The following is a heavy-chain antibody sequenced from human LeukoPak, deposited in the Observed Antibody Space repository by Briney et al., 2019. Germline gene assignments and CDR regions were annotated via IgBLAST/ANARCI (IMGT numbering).Heavy chain of an antibody. J-gene: IGHJ4*02. CDR3: AKDRPCTTCSPSDY. D-gene: IGHD2-2*01. V-gene: IGHV3-48*02. CDR2: ISTGGSI. Sequence: GGSPRLSCAASGFTFSSYTMNWVRQAPGKGLEWVSYISTGGSISYADSVKGRFTISRDNAKNSLYLQMNSLRDEDTAVYYCAKDRPCTTCSPSDYWGQGTLVTVSS. CDR1: GFTFSSYT.